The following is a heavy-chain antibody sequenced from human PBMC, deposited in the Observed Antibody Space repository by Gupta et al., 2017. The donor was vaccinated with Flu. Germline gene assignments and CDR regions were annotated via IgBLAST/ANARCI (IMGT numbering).Heavy chain of an antibody. CDR2: RNEDGSTN. CDR1: GFTFSRSW. D-gene: IGHD4-11*01. J-gene: IGHJ4*02. CDR3: ARDRAYNCFDY. Sequence: EVQLVESGGGLVQPGGSLRLSCAASGFTFSRSWMTWVRQAPGRGLEWVSNRNEDGSTNNYVDSVMVRFTISRDNAKNSLFLQMDSLRAEDTAVYYCARDRAYNCFDYWGQGTLVTVSS. V-gene: IGHV3-7*01.